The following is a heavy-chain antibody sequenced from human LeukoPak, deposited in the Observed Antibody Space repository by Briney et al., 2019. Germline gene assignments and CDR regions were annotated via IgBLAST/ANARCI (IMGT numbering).Heavy chain of an antibody. V-gene: IGHV3-23*01. CDR3: AKGYCSGGTCNLDY. CDR1: GFTFSSYA. J-gene: IGHJ4*02. CDR2: IRDSGGST. D-gene: IGHD2-15*01. Sequence: PGGSLRLSCAASGFTFSSYAMSWVRQAPGKGLEWVSGIRDSGGSTYYAESVKGRFTISRDNSENTLYLQMNGLRSEDTAVYYCAKGYCSGGTCNLDYWGQGTLVTVSS.